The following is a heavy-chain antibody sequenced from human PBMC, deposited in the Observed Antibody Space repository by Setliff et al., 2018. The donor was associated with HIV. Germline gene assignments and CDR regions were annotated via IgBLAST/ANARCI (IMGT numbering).Heavy chain of an antibody. CDR2: INPNSGGT. V-gene: IGHV1-2*02. CDR3: ARGAFVVIPTARHDFDY. D-gene: IGHD2-2*01. J-gene: IGHJ4*02. CDR1: GYTFSNFD. Sequence: ASVKVSCKASGYTFSNFDISWVRQAPGQGLEWMGWINPNSGGTNYAQKFQGRVTVTRDTSISTAYMELRRLRSDDTAVYYCARGAFVVIPTARHDFDYWGQGALVTVSS.